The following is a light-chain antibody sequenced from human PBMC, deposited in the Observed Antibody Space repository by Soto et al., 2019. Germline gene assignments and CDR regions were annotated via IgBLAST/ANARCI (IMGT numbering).Light chain of an antibody. V-gene: IGKV3-20*01. CDR3: QKYDSSPWT. Sequence: ETVLTQSPGTLSLSPGERATLSCRASQDIMSNYLAWYRQTPGQAPRLLIYGASKRASGIADRFSGSGSGTDFTLLISILEPEDFALYDCQKYDSSPWTFGQVTKVQIK. CDR2: GAS. CDR1: QDIMSNY. J-gene: IGKJ1*01.